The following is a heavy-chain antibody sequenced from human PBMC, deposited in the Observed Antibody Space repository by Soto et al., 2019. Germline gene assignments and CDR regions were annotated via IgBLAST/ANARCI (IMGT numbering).Heavy chain of an antibody. V-gene: IGHV4-59*12. CDR1: GYSITQSF. CDR3: ARARNLLTGYYKGGFYYFDY. CDR2: IYGSART. Sequence: SETLSLTCSVSGYSITQSFWNWIRQPPGKGLEWIGYIYGSARTNYNPSLKSRLTISLHTSKNQFSLTLDSVTAADTAVYYCARARNLLTGYYKGGFYYFDYWGQGTLVTVSS. J-gene: IGHJ4*02. D-gene: IGHD3-9*01.